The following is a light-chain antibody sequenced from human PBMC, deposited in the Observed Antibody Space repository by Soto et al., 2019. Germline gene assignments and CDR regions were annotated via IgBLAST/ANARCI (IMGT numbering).Light chain of an antibody. Sequence: QAVVTQPPSASGTPGQRVTISCSGSNSNIGDNTVNWFQQLPGTAPKLLVSTNNQRPSGVPDRFSGSKSGTSASLAISGLQSEDEADYYCASLDDSLNGVVFGGGTKLTVL. CDR2: TNN. J-gene: IGLJ2*01. V-gene: IGLV1-44*01. CDR1: NSNIGDNT. CDR3: ASLDDSLNGVV.